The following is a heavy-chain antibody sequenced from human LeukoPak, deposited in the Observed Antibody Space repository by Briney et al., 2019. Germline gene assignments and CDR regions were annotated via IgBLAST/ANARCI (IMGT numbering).Heavy chain of an antibody. D-gene: IGHD1-26*01. CDR2: ISGRGGST. V-gene: IGHV3-23*01. CDR3: ARQDSGSPPYYYYHGMDV. CDR1: GFTFSSYA. Sequence: GGSLRLSCAASGFTFSSYAMSWVHQAPGKGLEWVSAISGRGGSTYYADSVKGRFTISRDNAKNSLFLLMNSLRVEDTAVYYCARQDSGSPPYYYYHGMDVWGQGTTVTVSS. J-gene: IGHJ6*02.